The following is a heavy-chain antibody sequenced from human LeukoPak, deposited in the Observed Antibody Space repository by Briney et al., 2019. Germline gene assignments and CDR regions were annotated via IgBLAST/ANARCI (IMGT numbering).Heavy chain of an antibody. CDR1: GFTVSSNY. J-gene: IGHJ4*02. CDR2: IHSGGST. V-gene: IGHV3-53*01. D-gene: IGHD3-22*01. Sequence: PGGSLRLSCAASGFTVSSNYMSWVRQAPGKGLEWVSVIHSGGSTYYADSVKGRFTISRDNSKNTLYLQMNSLRAEDTAVYYCARGSGYYDSSGYYYYYFDYWGQGTLVTVSS. CDR3: ARGSGYYDSSGYYYYYFDY.